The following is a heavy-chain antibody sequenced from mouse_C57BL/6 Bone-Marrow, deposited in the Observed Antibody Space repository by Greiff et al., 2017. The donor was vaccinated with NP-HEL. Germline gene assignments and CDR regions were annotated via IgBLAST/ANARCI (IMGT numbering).Heavy chain of an antibody. CDR2: IHPNSGST. V-gene: IGHV1-64*01. J-gene: IGHJ1*03. D-gene: IGHD2-1*01. CDR1: GYTFTSYW. Sequence: QVQLQQPGAELVKPGASVKLSCKASGYTFTSYWMHWVKQRPGQGLEWIGMIHPNSGSTNYNEKFKSKATLTVDKSSSTAYMQLSSLTSEDSAVYYCARGSYYGNNWYFDVWGTGTTVTVSS. CDR3: ARGSYYGNNWYFDV.